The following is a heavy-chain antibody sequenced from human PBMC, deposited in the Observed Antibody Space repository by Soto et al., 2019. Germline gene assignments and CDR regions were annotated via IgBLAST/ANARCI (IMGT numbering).Heavy chain of an antibody. J-gene: IGHJ2*01. Sequence: EVQLLESGGGLVQPGGSVRLSCAASGLTFGNYAMSWVRQAPGKGLEWVSAISGDSGRTYYADSVKGRYTISRDNSNNTPFLQITSLRADGPGVYYCAVTPNCGRDCSAASYWYFDIWGRGTLVTVSS. D-gene: IGHD2-21*02. V-gene: IGHV3-23*01. CDR3: AVTPNCGRDCSAASYWYFDI. CDR1: GLTFGNYA. CDR2: ISGDSGRT.